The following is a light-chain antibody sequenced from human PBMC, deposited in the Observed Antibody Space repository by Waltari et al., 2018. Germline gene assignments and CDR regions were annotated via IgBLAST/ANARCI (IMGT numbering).Light chain of an antibody. CDR1: QSISSY. Sequence: DIQMTQSPSSLSASVGDRVTITCRARQSISSYLNWYQQKPGKAPKLLIYAASSLQSGVPSRFSGRGSGTDFTLTISSLQPEDFATYYCQQSYSTPRTFGQGTKVEIK. J-gene: IGKJ1*01. CDR3: QQSYSTPRT. CDR2: AAS. V-gene: IGKV1-39*01.